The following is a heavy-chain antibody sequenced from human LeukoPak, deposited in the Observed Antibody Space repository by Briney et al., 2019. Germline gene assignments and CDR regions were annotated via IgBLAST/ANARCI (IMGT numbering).Heavy chain of an antibody. CDR3: ATAQVGAPTDF. CDR1: GFPFSSYA. Sequence: GGSLRLSCTASGFPFSSYAIYWVRQAPGKGLVWVARVHGDGYSISYADSVRGRFTISRDDAKDTLYLHMNSLRPEDTAVYYCATAQVGAPTDFWGQGTRVTVSS. V-gene: IGHV3-74*01. J-gene: IGHJ4*02. D-gene: IGHD1-26*01. CDR2: VHGDGYSI.